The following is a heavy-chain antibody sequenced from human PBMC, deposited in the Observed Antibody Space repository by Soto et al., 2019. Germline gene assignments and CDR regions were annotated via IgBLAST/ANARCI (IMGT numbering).Heavy chain of an antibody. V-gene: IGHV1-24*01. Sequence: GGSGQVVYKVYGQKVYELSVYWMRQSPGTGLECMGGFDPKDGLPVYAQNFEGGVTMTEDASTDTAFLEVENLRSEDTAVYFCATVVGLGRYYFDVWGQGSMVTVSS. D-gene: IGHD2-15*01. J-gene: IGHJ4*02. CDR2: FDPKDGLP. CDR1: GQKVYELS. CDR3: ATVVGLGRYYFDV.